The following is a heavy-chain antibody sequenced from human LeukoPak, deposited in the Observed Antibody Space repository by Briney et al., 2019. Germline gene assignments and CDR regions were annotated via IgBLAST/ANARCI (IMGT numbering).Heavy chain of an antibody. CDR1: GYTFTSYD. CDR3: ARARGYCSGGSCYSRGFDY. CDR2: MNPNSGNT. D-gene: IGHD2-15*01. J-gene: IGHJ4*02. V-gene: IGHV1-8*01. Sequence: ASVKVSCKASGYTFTSYDINWVRQATGQGLEWMGWMNPNSGNTGYAQKFQGRVTMTRNTSISTAYMELSSLRSEDTAVYYCARARGYCSGGSCYSRGFDYWGQGTLVTVSS.